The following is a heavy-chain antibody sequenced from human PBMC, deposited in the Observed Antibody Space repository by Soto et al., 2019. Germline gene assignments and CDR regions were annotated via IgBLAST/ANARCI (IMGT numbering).Heavy chain of an antibody. J-gene: IGHJ6*03. D-gene: IGHD3-10*01. Sequence: QVQLVESGGGVVQPGRSLRLSCAASGFTFSSYGMHWVRQAPGKGLEWVAVISYDGSNKYYADSVKGRFTISRDNSKNTLYLQMNSLRAEDTAVYYCAKDTMVRGVDYYYYYMDVWGKGTTVTVSS. CDR3: AKDTMVRGVDYYYYYMDV. V-gene: IGHV3-30*18. CDR1: GFTFSSYG. CDR2: ISYDGSNK.